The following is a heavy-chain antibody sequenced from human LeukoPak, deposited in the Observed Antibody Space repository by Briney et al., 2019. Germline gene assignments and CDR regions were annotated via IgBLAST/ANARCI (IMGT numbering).Heavy chain of an antibody. J-gene: IGHJ5*02. Sequence: GGSLRLSCVASGFTVSNTYMTWVRHAPGKGLEWVSNLYSGGSTYYAHSVKGRFTISRDNSKNTVYLQMNSLGAEDTAVYYCARQSNYGDYHRWGQGTLVTVSS. CDR3: ARQSNYGDYHR. CDR1: GFTVSNTY. CDR2: LYSGGST. D-gene: IGHD4-17*01. V-gene: IGHV3-53*01.